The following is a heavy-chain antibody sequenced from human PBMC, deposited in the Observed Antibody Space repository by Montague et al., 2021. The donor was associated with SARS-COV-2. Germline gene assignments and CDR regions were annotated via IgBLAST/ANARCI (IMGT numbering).Heavy chain of an antibody. V-gene: IGHV4-59*01. CDR3: ARETMTADAFDI. Sequence: SETLSLTCTVSGASFSSSDWGWIRQSPGKGLEWIGYFYSVGSTDYNPSLKGRVTISRDTSKNQFSLKVRSVTAADTAIYYCARETMTADAFDIWGQGTMVTVSS. CDR1: GASFSSSD. CDR2: FYSVGST. D-gene: IGHD1-14*01. J-gene: IGHJ3*02.